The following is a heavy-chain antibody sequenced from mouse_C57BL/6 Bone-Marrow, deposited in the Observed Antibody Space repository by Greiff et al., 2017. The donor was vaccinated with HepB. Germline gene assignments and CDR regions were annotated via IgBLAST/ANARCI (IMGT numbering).Heavy chain of an antibody. V-gene: IGHV1-52*01. CDR1: GYTFTSYW. Sequence: QVHVKQPGAELVRPGSSVKLSCKASGYTFTSYWMHWVKQRPIQGLEWIGNIDPSDSETHYNQKFKDKATLTVDKSSSTAYMQLSSLTSEDSAVYYCARGTVPSFAYWGQGTLVTVSA. D-gene: IGHD1-1*01. CDR3: ARGTVPSFAY. CDR2: IDPSDSET. J-gene: IGHJ3*01.